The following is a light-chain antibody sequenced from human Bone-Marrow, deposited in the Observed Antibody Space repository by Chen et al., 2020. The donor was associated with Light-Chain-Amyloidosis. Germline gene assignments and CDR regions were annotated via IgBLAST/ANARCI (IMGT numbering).Light chain of an antibody. J-gene: IGLJ3*02. CDR1: NLGSTS. CDR2: DDS. CDR3: QVWDRSSDRPV. V-gene: IGLV3-21*02. Sequence: SYVLTQPSSVPVAPGQTATIARGGHNLGSTSVHWYQQTPGQAPLLVVYDDSDRTSGIPERLSGSNSGNTATLTISRVEAGDEADYYCQVWDRSSDRPVFGGGTKLTVL.